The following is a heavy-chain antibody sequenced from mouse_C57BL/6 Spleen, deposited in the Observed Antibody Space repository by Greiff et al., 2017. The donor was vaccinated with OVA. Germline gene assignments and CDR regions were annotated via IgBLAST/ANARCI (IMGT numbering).Heavy chain of an antibody. D-gene: IGHD1-1*01. CDR3: AREEDIYYYGSSLFDY. V-gene: IGHV1-77*01. CDR1: GYTFTDYY. CDR2: IGPGSGST. J-gene: IGHJ2*01. Sequence: QVQLQQSGAELVKPGASVKISCKASGYTFTDYYINWVKQRPGQGLEWIGKIGPGSGSTYYNEKFKGKATLTADKSSSTAYMQISSLTSEDSAVYFCAREEDIYYYGSSLFDYWGQGTTRTVSS.